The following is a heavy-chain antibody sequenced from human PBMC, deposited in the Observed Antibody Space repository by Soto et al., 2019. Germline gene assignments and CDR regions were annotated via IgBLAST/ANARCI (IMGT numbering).Heavy chain of an antibody. Sequence: SETLSLTCTVSGGSISSSSYYWGWIRQPPGKGLEWIGSIYYSGSTYYNPSLKSRVTISVDTSKNQFSLKLSSVTAADTAVYYCARTRTGTTTEYFQHWGQGTLVTVSS. CDR3: ARTRTGTTTEYFQH. V-gene: IGHV4-39*01. J-gene: IGHJ1*01. CDR1: GGSISSSSYY. D-gene: IGHD1-1*01. CDR2: IYYSGST.